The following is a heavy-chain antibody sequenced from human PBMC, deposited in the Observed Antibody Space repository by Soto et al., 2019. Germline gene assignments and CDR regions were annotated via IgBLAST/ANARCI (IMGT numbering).Heavy chain of an antibody. CDR1: GGSISSYY. J-gene: IGHJ4*02. Sequence: SETLSLTCTVSGGSISSYYWIWIRQPPGKGLEWIGYIYYSGSTNYNPSLKSRVTISVDTSKNQFSLKLSSVTAADTAVYYCARNGGRPVFDYWGQGTLVTVSS. CDR3: ARNGGRPVFDY. V-gene: IGHV4-59*08. D-gene: IGHD3-16*01. CDR2: IYYSGST.